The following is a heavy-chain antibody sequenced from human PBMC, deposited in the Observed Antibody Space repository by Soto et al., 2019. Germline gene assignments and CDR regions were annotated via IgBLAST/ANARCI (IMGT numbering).Heavy chain of an antibody. CDR2: VYWDDDK. D-gene: IGHD5-18*01. J-gene: IGHJ5*02. CDR3: AHKGGFGYPES. CDR1: GFSLTTSGVG. V-gene: IGHV2-5*02. Sequence: QITLKESGPMLVKPTQALTLTCTCSGFSLTTSGVGVGWIRPPPGKALEWLDLVYWDDDKRYSPSLTNRLTLSRDTSKNQVVLTLTNVDPTDTGTYFCAHKGGFGYPESWGQGIMVTVSS.